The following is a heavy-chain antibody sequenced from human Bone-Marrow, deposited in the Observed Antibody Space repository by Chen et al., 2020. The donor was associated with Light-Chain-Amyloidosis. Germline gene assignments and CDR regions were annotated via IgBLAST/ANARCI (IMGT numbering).Heavy chain of an antibody. Sequence: EQLVESGGSVVQPGRSLRLSCAASGFTLSTYAIHWVRQAPGKGLEWVSYISSSGSTIYYADSVKGRFTISRDNAKNSLYLQMNSLRPEDTAFYYCVRAAEGGTYLEGIDHWGQGTLVTVSP. CDR1: GFTLSTYA. CDR3: VRAAEGGTYLEGIDH. CDR2: ISSSGSTI. J-gene: IGHJ4*02. V-gene: IGHV3-48*03. D-gene: IGHD1-26*01.